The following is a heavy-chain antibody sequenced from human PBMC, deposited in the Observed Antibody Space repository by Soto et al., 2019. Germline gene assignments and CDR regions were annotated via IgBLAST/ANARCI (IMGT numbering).Heavy chain of an antibody. CDR2: IIPIFGTA. CDR1: GGTFSSYA. V-gene: IGHV1-69*06. D-gene: IGHD5-18*01. CDR3: ARVYVNTAMARAGCPSDAFDI. J-gene: IGHJ3*02. Sequence: QVQLVQSGAEVKKPGSSVKVSCTASGGTFSSYAISWVRQAPGQGLEWMGGIIPIFGTANYAQKFQGRVTITADKSTSTAYMELSSLRSEDTAVYYCARVYVNTAMARAGCPSDAFDIWGQGTMVTVAS.